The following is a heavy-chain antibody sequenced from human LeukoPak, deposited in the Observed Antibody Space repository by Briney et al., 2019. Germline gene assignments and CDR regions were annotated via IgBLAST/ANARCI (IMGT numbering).Heavy chain of an antibody. Sequence: KPSETLSLTCTVSGDYVSIYYWRWLRQPPGKGLQWTGYIYYRGNANYNPSLKSRVTMAVDTSKYQFSLKVSSVTAADTSVYYCARAGNNWSFDYWGQGTLVTVSS. V-gene: IGHV4-59*02. CDR2: IYYRGNA. J-gene: IGHJ4*02. CDR1: GDYVSIYY. CDR3: ARAGNNWSFDY. D-gene: IGHD1-1*01.